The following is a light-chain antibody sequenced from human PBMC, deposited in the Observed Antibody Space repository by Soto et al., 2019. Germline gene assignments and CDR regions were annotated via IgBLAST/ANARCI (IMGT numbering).Light chain of an antibody. CDR3: QSYDSSTWV. CDR2: EDD. Sequence: NFMLTQPHSVSESPGKTVTISCTRSSGIIASNYVQWYQQRPGSAPTTVIYEDDDRPSGVPDRFSGSIDSSSNSASLTISGLKTADEADYYCQSYDSSTWVFGGGTKLTVL. J-gene: IGLJ3*02. V-gene: IGLV6-57*04. CDR1: SGIIASNY.